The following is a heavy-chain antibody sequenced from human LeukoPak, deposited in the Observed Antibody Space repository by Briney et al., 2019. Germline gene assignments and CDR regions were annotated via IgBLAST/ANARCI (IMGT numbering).Heavy chain of an antibody. V-gene: IGHV3-23*01. J-gene: IGHJ4*02. D-gene: IGHD5-12*01. Sequence: GGSLRLSCAASEFTFSSYAMSWVRQAPGKGLEWVSAISGSSGGTYYADSVKGRFTISRDNYKNTLYLLMHSLRAEDTAVYYCAKGAGYSGHDLSSYFDYWGQGILVTVSS. CDR1: EFTFSSYA. CDR2: ISGSSGGT. CDR3: AKGAGYSGHDLSSYFDY.